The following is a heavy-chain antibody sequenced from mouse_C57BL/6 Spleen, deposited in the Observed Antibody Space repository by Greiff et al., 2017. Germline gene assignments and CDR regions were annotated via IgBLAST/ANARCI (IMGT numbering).Heavy chain of an antibody. CDR2: IHPTSGST. D-gene: IGHD1-1*01. V-gene: IGHV1-64*01. CDR1: GYTFTSYW. Sequence: VQLKQPGAELVKPGASVKLSCKASGYTFTSYWMHWVKQRPGQGLEWIGMIHPTSGSTNYNEKFKSKATLTVDKSSSTAYMQLSSLTSEDSAVYYCARSYYYYGSSYERGYFDYWGQGTTLTVSS. J-gene: IGHJ2*01. CDR3: ARSYYYYGSSYERGYFDY.